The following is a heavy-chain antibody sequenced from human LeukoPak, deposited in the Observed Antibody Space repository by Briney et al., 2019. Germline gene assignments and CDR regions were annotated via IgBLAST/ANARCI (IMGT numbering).Heavy chain of an antibody. CDR2: INHSGST. CDR3: ARGRQQFDY. D-gene: IGHD1/OR15-1a*01. V-gene: IGHV4-34*01. J-gene: IGHJ4*02. CDR1: GGSFSGYY. Sequence: SETLSLTCAVYGGSFSGYYWSWIRQPPGKGLEWIGEINHSGSTNYNPSLKSRVTISVDTSKNQFSLKLSSVTAADTAVYYCARGRQQFDYWGQGTLVTASS.